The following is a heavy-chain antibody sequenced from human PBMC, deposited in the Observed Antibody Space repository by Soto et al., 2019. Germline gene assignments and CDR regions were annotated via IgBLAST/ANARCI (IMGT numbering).Heavy chain of an antibody. Sequence: GGSLRLSCAASGFIFNNYAMHWVRQAPGKGLEWVAVISYDGSKKYFADSVKGRFTISRDNSKNTLYLQMNSLRADDTAVYYCARDRVGRDTPIVTHALGIWGQGTMVTVSS. CDR2: ISYDGSKK. D-gene: IGHD5-18*01. J-gene: IGHJ3*02. V-gene: IGHV3-30*04. CDR1: GFIFNNYA. CDR3: ARDRVGRDTPIVTHALGI.